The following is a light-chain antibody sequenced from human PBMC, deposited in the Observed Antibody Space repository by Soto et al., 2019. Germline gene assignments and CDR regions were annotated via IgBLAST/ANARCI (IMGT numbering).Light chain of an antibody. Sequence: DIQMTQSPSSLSASVGGRVTITSRESQSISSYLNRYQQKPGTAPKLLISAVSSLQSGVPLRFSGCGSGTDFTLTINSLQPEDFATYYCQQSYSSPWTFGQGTKV. J-gene: IGKJ1*01. CDR1: QSISSY. CDR3: QQSYSSPWT. V-gene: IGKV1-39*01. CDR2: AVS.